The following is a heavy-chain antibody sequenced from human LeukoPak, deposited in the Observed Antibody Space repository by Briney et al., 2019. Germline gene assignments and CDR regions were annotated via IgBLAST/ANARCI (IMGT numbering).Heavy chain of an antibody. D-gene: IGHD2-15*01. CDR1: GYTLTELS. CDR3: AAGYCSGGSCYFFDY. Sequence: ASVKVSCKVSGYTLTELSMHWVRQAPGKGLEWMGGFDPEDGETIYAQKFQGRVTMTEDTSTDTAYMELSSLRSEGTAVYYCAAGYCSGGSCYFFDYWGQGTLVTVSS. CDR2: FDPEDGET. V-gene: IGHV1-24*01. J-gene: IGHJ4*02.